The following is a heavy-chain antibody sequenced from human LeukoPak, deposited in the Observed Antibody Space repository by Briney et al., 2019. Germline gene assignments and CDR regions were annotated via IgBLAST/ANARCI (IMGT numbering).Heavy chain of an antibody. CDR3: ARVSSGSYAGNDY. J-gene: IGHJ4*02. Sequence: PSETLSLTCAVYGGSFSGYYWSWIRQPPGKGLEWIGEINHSGSTNYNPSLKSRVTISVDTSKNQFSLKLSSVTAADTAVYYCARVSSGSYAGNDYWGQGTLVTVSS. V-gene: IGHV4-34*01. D-gene: IGHD1-26*01. CDR2: INHSGST. CDR1: GGSFSGYY.